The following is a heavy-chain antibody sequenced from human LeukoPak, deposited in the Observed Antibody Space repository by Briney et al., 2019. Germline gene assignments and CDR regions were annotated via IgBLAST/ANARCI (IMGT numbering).Heavy chain of an antibody. Sequence: GASVKVSCKASGGTFTHYVISWVRQAPGQGLEWMGGIAPISGTPLYSQRFQGRVTISADTSTNTAYMELSRLRSDDTAVYYCARPRGLVGAVDAFDIWGQGTMVTVSS. CDR2: IAPISGTP. D-gene: IGHD1-26*01. CDR3: ARPRGLVGAVDAFDI. J-gene: IGHJ3*02. CDR1: GGTFTHYV. V-gene: IGHV1-69*06.